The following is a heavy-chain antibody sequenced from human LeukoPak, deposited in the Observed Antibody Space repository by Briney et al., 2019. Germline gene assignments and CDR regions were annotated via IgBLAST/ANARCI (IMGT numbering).Heavy chain of an antibody. V-gene: IGHV3-7*01. CDR1: GFTFSSYW. D-gene: IGHD4-17*01. CDR2: IKQDGSEK. J-gene: IGHJ4*02. Sequence: PGGSLRLSCAASGFTFSSYWMSWVRQAPGKGLEWVANIKQDGSEKYYVDSVKGRFTISRDNAKNSLYLQMNSLRAEDTAVYYCARDGTYGDYGDGFDYWGQGTLVTVSS. CDR3: ARDGTYGDYGDGFDY.